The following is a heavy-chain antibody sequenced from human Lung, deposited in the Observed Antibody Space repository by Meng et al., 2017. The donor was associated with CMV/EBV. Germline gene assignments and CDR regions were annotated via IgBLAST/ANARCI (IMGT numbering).Heavy chain of an antibody. CDR2: IIPILNIA. Sequence: SGGTLSSYTFNWVRQAPGQGLEWMGRIIPILNIANYAQTFQGRVTITADKSTSTAYMELSSLGSEDTAIYYCATVDDIRNFYYGMDVWGQGTTVTVSS. D-gene: IGHD3-22*01. V-gene: IGHV1-69*02. CDR3: ATVDDIRNFYYGMDV. CDR1: GGTLSSYT. J-gene: IGHJ6*02.